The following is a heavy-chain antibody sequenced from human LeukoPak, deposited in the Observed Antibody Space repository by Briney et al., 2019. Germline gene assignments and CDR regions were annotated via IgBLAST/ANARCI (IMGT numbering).Heavy chain of an antibody. CDR3: AKEYCSGGSCYRGAFDI. Sequence: GRSLRLSCAASGFTFDDYAMLWVPPGPGHGLEGVLGTSWNSGRIGYEDFEKGLFTISRDNAKNSLYLQMNSLRAEDMALYYCAKEYCSGGSCYRGAFDIWGQGTMVTVSS. D-gene: IGHD2-15*01. J-gene: IGHJ3*02. CDR1: GFTFDDYA. CDR2: TSWNSGRI. V-gene: IGHV3-9*03.